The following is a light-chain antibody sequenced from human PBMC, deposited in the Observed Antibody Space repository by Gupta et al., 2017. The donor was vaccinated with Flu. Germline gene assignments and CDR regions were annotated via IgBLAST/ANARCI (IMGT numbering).Light chain of an antibody. Sequence: GQAAKITCRRNKIERRGVHLYQQKPCLAPVLVVYDNTDRPSGIPERVSGSNSGNTATLTISRVEAGDEADYYCQVWDSSSDSWVFGGGTKLTVL. CDR2: DNT. J-gene: IGLJ3*02. CDR3: QVWDSSSDSWV. V-gene: IGLV3-21*02. CDR1: KIERRG.